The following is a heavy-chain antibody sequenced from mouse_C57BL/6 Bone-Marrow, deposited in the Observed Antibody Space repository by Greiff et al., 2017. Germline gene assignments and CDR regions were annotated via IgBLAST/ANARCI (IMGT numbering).Heavy chain of an antibody. CDR2: IYPRSGTT. Sequence: VQLQESGAELARPGASVKLSCKASGYTFTSYGISWVKQRTGQGLEWIGEIYPRSGTTYYNEKFKGKATLTADKSSSTAYMELRSLTSEDSAVYFCARLRQGAWFAYWGQGTLVTVSA. CDR1: GYTFTSYG. D-gene: IGHD2-12*01. J-gene: IGHJ3*01. CDR3: ARLRQGAWFAY. V-gene: IGHV1-81*01.